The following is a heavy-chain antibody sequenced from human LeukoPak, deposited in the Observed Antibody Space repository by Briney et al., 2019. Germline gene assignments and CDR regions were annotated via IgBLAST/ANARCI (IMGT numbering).Heavy chain of an antibody. J-gene: IGHJ4*02. CDR2: KKQDGSEK. Sequence: GGSLRLSCAASGFTFSTYGMHWVRQAPGKGLEWVTNKKQDGSEKYYVDSVKGRFTISRDNSKNSLFLQMNSLRPEDTALYFCAKGGAYDSSGYRNYFHSWGQGTLVTVSS. CDR3: AKGGAYDSSGYRNYFHS. CDR1: GFTFSTYG. V-gene: IGHV3-7*03. D-gene: IGHD3-22*01.